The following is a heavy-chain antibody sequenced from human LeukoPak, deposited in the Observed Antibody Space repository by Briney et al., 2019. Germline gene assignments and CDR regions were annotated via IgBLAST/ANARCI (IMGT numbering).Heavy chain of an antibody. J-gene: IGHJ4*02. CDR3: AKAGRPLVAYCGGDCLTEFDY. D-gene: IGHD2-21*02. V-gene: IGHV3-30*04. CDR2: ISYDGSNK. Sequence: GRSLRLSCAASGFTFSSYAMHWVRQAPGKGLEWVALISYDGSNKYHADSVKGRFTISRDNSKNTLYLQMNSLRAEDTAVYYCAKAGRPLVAYCGGDCLTEFDYWGQGTLVTVSS. CDR1: GFTFSSYA.